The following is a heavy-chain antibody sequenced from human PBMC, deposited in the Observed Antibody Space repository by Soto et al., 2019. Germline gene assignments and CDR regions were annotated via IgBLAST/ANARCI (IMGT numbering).Heavy chain of an antibody. CDR2: IIPIVGTG. D-gene: IGHD2-2*01. CDR3: ARVVILVPTASTHYYYHMDV. V-gene: IGHV1-69*01. J-gene: IGHJ6*02. Sequence: QVQLVQSGAEVRKPGSSVTVSCKASGGTFSNYAISWVRQAPGQGLEWMGGIIPIVGTGSYAQKFQGRVTLNADEPTTTAYMALSSLRFEDTAVYYCARVVILVPTASTHYYYHMDVWGPGTTVTVSS. CDR1: GGTFSNYA.